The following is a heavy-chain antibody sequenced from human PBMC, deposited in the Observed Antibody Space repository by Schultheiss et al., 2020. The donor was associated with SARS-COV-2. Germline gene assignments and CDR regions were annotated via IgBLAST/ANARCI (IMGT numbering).Heavy chain of an antibody. CDR2: IYYSWST. D-gene: IGHD4-11*01. CDR1: GGSISSYY. J-gene: IGHJ6*02. Sequence: GSLRLSCTVSGGSISSYYWSWIRQPPGKGLEWIGYIYYSWSTYYTPSLKSLVTISVDTSKNQFSLKLSSVTAADTAVYYCARLAMVPMGDYSNNYYGMDVWGQGTTVTVAS. V-gene: IGHV4-59*06. CDR3: ARLAMVPMGDYSNNYYGMDV.